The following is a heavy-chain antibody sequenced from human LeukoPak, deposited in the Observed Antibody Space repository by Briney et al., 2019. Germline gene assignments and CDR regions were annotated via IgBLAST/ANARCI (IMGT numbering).Heavy chain of an antibody. D-gene: IGHD3-16*01. CDR3: ERGGGSYGHDAFDI. CDR1: GFTFSTYS. V-gene: IGHV3-48*01. CDR2: ISSSTSTI. J-gene: IGHJ3*02. Sequence: GGSLRLSCAASGFTFSTYSMNWVRQAPGQGLGWVSYISSSTSTIYYADSVKGRFTISRDNAKNSLYLQMIRLSAGDAAVYLCERGGGSYGHDAFDIWGQGTMVTVSS.